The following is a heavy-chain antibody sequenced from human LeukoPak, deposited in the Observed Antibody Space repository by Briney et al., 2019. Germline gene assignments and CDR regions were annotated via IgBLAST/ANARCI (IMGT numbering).Heavy chain of an antibody. CDR2: ISYDGSKQ. CDR1: GFSFSSYG. Sequence: PGGSLRLSCAASGFSFSSYGMHWVRQAPGKGLEWVAVISYDGSKQYYADSVKGRFTISRDNSMNTLYLQMNSLRADDTAVYYCARGALSRNYGAYDIWGQGTMVTVSS. V-gene: IGHV3-30*03. CDR3: ARGALSRNYGAYDI. D-gene: IGHD1-26*01. J-gene: IGHJ3*02.